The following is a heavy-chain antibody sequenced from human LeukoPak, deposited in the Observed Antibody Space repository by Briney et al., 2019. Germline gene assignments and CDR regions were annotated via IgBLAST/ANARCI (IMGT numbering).Heavy chain of an antibody. CDR3: CRRGWYADSLDY. V-gene: IGHV4-39*01. CDR2: IYYSGST. J-gene: IGHJ4*02. Sequence: SETLSLTCTVSGGSISSSSYYWGWIRQPPGKGLEWIGSIYYSGSTYYNPSLKSRVTISVDTSKNPFSLKLSSVTAADTAVYYCCRRGWYADSLDYWGQGTLVTVSS. CDR1: GGSISSSSYY. D-gene: IGHD6-19*01.